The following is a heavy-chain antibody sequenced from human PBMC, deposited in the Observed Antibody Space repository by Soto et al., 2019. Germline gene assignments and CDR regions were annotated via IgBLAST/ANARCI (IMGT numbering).Heavy chain of an antibody. Sequence: QLQLQESGPGLVKPSETLSLTCIVSGGSISSSSYYWGWIRQPPGKGLEWIGSISHTGSTYYNPSLKSRVTISVDTSKNQFSLKGSAVTAADTAVYYCARHLGSSGYSAYDYWGQGTLVTVSS. CDR3: ARHLGSSGYSAYDY. CDR1: GGSISSSSYY. D-gene: IGHD3-22*01. J-gene: IGHJ4*02. V-gene: IGHV4-39*01. CDR2: ISHTGST.